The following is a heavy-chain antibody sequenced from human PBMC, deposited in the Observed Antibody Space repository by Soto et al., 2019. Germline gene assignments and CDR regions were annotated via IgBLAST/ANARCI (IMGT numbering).Heavy chain of an antibody. J-gene: IGHJ6*02. CDR1: GFTFSSYG. Sequence: QVQLVESGGGVVQPGRSLRLSCAASGFTFSSYGMHWVRQAPGKGLEWVAVISYDGSNKYYADSVKGRFTISRDNSKNTLYLQMNSLRAEDTAVYYCAKDSYDFWSGYYAGCMDVWGQGTTVTVSS. CDR2: ISYDGSNK. D-gene: IGHD3-3*01. V-gene: IGHV3-30*18. CDR3: AKDSYDFWSGYYAGCMDV.